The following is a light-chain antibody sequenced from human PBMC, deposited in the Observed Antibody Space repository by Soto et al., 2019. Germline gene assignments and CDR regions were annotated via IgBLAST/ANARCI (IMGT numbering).Light chain of an antibody. V-gene: IGKV1-5*03. CDR3: QHYNSYSEA. CDR2: KAS. Sequence: DFQMTQSPSTLPGSVGXRVTITCRASQTISSWLAWYQQKPGKAPKLLIYKASTLKSGVPSRFSGSGSGTEFTLTISSLQPDDFATYYCQHYNSYSEAFGQGTKVDIK. CDR1: QTISSW. J-gene: IGKJ1*01.